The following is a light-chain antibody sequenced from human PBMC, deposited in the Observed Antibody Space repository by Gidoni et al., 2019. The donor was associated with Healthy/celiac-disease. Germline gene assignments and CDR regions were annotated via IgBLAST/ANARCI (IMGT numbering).Light chain of an antibody. V-gene: IGLV2-11*01. CDR1: SSDVGGYNY. Sequence: QSALTPPRSVSGSPGQSVTISFTGTSSDVGGYNYVSWYQQHPGKAPKLMIYDVSKRPSGVPDRFSGSKSGNTASLTISGLQAEDEADYYCCSYAGSYTLVVFGGGTKLTVL. CDR2: DVS. J-gene: IGLJ2*01. CDR3: CSYAGSYTLVV.